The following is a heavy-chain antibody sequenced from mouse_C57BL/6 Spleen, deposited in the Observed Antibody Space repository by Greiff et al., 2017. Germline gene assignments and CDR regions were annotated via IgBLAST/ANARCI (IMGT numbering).Heavy chain of an antibody. CDR2: ISYDGSN. Sequence: EVQLQESGPGLVKPSQSLSLTCSVTGYSITSGYYWNWIRQFPGNKLEWMGYISYDGSNNSNPSLKNRISITRDTSKNQFFLKLNSVTTEDTATYYCARGYYDYPFDYWGQGTTLTVSS. V-gene: IGHV3-6*01. CDR1: GYSITSGYY. D-gene: IGHD2-4*01. CDR3: ARGYYDYPFDY. J-gene: IGHJ2*01.